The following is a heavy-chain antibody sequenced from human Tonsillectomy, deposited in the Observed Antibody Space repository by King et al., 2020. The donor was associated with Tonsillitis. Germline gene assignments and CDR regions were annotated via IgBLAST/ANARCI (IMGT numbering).Heavy chain of an antibody. CDR1: GGSVSSYY. Sequence: QLQESGPGLVKPSETLSLTCTVSGGSVSSYYWSWIRQPAGKGLEWIGRIYTSGSTSYNPSLKSRVTMSVDTSKKQFSLKLSSVTAADTAVYYCARRLYGSGVEAFDIWGPGTMVTVSS. J-gene: IGHJ3*02. D-gene: IGHD3-10*01. CDR2: IYTSGST. CDR3: ARRLYGSGVEAFDI. V-gene: IGHV4-4*07.